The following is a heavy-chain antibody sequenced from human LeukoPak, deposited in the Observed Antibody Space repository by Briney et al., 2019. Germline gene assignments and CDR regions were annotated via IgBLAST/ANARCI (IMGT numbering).Heavy chain of an antibody. CDR1: GYTFTGYY. CDR3: ARDPSPDSSGYYPDDY. CDR2: INPNSGGT. V-gene: IGHV1-2*02. D-gene: IGHD3-22*01. J-gene: IGHJ4*02. Sequence: GASVKVSCKASGYTFTGYYMHWVRQAPGQGLEWMGWINPNSGGTNYAQKFQGRVTMTRDTSISTAYMELSRLRSDDTAVYYCARDPSPDSSGYYPDDYWGQGTLVTVSS.